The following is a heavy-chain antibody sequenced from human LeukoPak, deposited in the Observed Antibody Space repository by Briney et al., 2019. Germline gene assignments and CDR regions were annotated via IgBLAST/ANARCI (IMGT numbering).Heavy chain of an antibody. V-gene: IGHV3-21*01. CDR2: ISSSSSYI. Sequence: PGGSLRLSCAASGFTFISYEMNWVRQAPGKGLEWVSSISSSSSYIYYADSAKGRFTISRDNAKNSLYLQMNSLRAEDTAVYYCARVMGGIYYYGMDVWGQGTTVTVSS. CDR1: GFTFISYE. J-gene: IGHJ6*02. D-gene: IGHD5-24*01. CDR3: ARVMGGIYYYGMDV.